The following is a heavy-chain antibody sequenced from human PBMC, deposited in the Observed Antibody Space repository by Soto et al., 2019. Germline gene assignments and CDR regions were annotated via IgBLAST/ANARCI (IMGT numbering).Heavy chain of an antibody. D-gene: IGHD6-19*01. V-gene: IGHV3-33*01. Sequence: QVQLVESGGGVVQPGRSLRLSCAASGFTFSSYGMHWVRQAPGKGLEWVAVIWYDGSNKYYADSVKGRFTISRDNSKNTLYLQMNSLRAEDTAVSYCARTNIAVAGVDAFDIWGQGTMVTVSS. CDR2: IWYDGSNK. CDR3: ARTNIAVAGVDAFDI. CDR1: GFTFSSYG. J-gene: IGHJ3*02.